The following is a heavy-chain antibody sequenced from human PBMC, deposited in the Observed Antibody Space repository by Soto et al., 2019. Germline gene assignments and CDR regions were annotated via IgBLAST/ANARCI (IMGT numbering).Heavy chain of an antibody. D-gene: IGHD4-4*01. CDR1: GLNFSDAW. CDR2: ISPGGSIK. J-gene: IGHJ4*02. Sequence: GSLRLSCVASGLNFSDAWMSWVRQAPGKGLEWVSSISPGGSIKFYADSVKGRFTISRDNSKNMVSLQMSSLRAEDTAIYYCAKRRDGYSFDYWGQGALVTVSS. V-gene: IGHV3-23*01. CDR3: AKRRDGYSFDY.